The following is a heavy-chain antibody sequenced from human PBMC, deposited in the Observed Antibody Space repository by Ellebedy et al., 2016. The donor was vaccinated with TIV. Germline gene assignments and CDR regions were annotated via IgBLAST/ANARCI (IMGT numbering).Heavy chain of an antibody. J-gene: IGHJ4*02. V-gene: IGHV1-46*01. Sequence: ASVKVSXKASGYTFTSYSMHWVRQAPGQGLEWMGIINPSGGSTTYAQKFQGRVTMTRDTSTSTVYMELSSLRPEDTAAYYCARDQSASLDYWGQGTLVTVSS. CDR3: ARDQSASLDY. D-gene: IGHD2-2*01. CDR1: GYTFTSYS. CDR2: INPSGGST.